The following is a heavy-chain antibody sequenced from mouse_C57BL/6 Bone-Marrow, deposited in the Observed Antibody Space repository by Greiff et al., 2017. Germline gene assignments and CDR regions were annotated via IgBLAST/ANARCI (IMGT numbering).Heavy chain of an antibody. D-gene: IGHD1-1*01. CDR1: GYTFTSYW. CDR3: AKRSIYFDY. Sequence: QVQLQQPGAELVRPGSSVKLSCKASGYTFTSYWMDWVKQRPGQGLEWIGNIYPSDSETHYNQKFKDKATLTVDKSSSTAYVQLSSLTSEDSAVYYCAKRSIYFDYWGQGTTLAVSS. V-gene: IGHV1-61*01. J-gene: IGHJ2*01. CDR2: IYPSDSET.